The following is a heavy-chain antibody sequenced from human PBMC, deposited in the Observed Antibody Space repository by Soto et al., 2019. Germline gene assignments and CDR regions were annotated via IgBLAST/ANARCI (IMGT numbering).Heavy chain of an antibody. D-gene: IGHD2-2*01. CDR1: GGSISSVDYY. V-gene: IGHV4-30-4*01. J-gene: IGHJ5*02. Sequence: SETLSLTCTVSGGSISSVDYYWRWIRQPPGKGLEWIGYIYYSGSTYYNPSLKSRVTISVDTSKNQFSLKLSSVTAADTAVYYCARTIVVVPSTTSVWFDPWGQGTPVTVSS. CDR3: ARTIVVVPSTTSVWFDP. CDR2: IYYSGST.